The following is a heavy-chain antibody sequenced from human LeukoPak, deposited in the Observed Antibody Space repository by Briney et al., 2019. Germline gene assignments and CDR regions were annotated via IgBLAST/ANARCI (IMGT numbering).Heavy chain of an antibody. CDR2: IKSKTDGGTT. Sequence: GGSLKLSCAASGFTFSGSAVHWVRQAPGKGLEWVGRIKSKTDGGTTDYAAPVKGRFTISRDDSKNTLYLQMNSLKTEDTAVYYCTTDFWSGYAYYYYMDVWGKGTTVTVSS. J-gene: IGHJ6*03. CDR3: TTDFWSGYAYYYYMDV. D-gene: IGHD3-3*01. V-gene: IGHV3-15*01. CDR1: GFTFSGSA.